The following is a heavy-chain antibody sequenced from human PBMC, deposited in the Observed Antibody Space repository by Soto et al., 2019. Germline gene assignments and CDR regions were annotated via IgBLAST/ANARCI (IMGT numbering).Heavy chain of an antibody. D-gene: IGHD5-12*01. V-gene: IGHV3-23*01. CDR2: ITGGGTSI. CDR1: GFDFSGYA. CDR3: AKHQYSFAHYIDH. Sequence: GGSLRLSCAASGFDFSGYAMSWVRQAPGKGLQWVSVITGGGTSIYYAASVKGRFSIARDESSNTLVLHMSSLRAEDTALYYCAKHQYSFAHYIDHWGQGTQVTVSS. J-gene: IGHJ4*02.